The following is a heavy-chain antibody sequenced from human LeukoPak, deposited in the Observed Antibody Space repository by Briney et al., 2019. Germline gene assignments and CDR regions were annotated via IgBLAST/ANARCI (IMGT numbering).Heavy chain of an antibody. Sequence: SETLSLTCTVSGGSISNYYWNWIRQSPGKGLEWIGYIYYTGSTNYNPSLKSRVTISVDTSKNQFSLKLSSVTAADTAVYYCARGRYCSADICSGGDAFDIWGQGTMVSVSS. CDR3: ARGRYCSADICSGGDAFDI. CDR2: IYYTGST. CDR1: GGSISNYY. J-gene: IGHJ3*02. D-gene: IGHD2-15*01. V-gene: IGHV4-59*12.